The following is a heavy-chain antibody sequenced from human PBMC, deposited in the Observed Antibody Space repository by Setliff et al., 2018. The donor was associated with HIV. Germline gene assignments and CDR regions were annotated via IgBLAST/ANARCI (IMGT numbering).Heavy chain of an antibody. Sequence: SETLSLTCAVFGGSFGGYYWTWIRQPPGKGLEWIGYIYYTGTTKNNPSLKSRVTMSIDTSKNQFSLKLSSVTAADTAVYYCARGLWFGGSYWFDPWGQGTLVTVSS. CDR2: IYYTGTT. D-gene: IGHD3-10*01. V-gene: IGHV4-34*11. CDR3: ARGLWFGGSYWFDP. J-gene: IGHJ5*02. CDR1: GGSFGGYY.